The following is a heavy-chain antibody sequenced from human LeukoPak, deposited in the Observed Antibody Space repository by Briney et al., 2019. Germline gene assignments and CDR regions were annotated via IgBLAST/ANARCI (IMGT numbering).Heavy chain of an antibody. CDR3: ARVGDYSNYGWFDP. D-gene: IGHD4-11*01. J-gene: IGHJ5*02. CDR1: GYTFTGYY. CDR2: LNPNSGGT. Sequence: ASVKVSCKASGYTFTGYYMRWVRQAPGQGLEWMGWLNPNSGGTNYAQKFQGRVTMTRDTSISTAYMELSRLRSDDTAVYYCARVGDYSNYGWFDPWGQGTLVTVSS. V-gene: IGHV1-2*02.